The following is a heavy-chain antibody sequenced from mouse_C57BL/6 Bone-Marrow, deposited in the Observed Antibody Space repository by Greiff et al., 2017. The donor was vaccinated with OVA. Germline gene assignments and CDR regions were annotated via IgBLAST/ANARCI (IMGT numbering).Heavy chain of an antibody. CDR3: AITTVVENYAMDY. J-gene: IGHJ4*01. CDR1: GYSITSGYD. D-gene: IGHD1-1*01. Sequence: EVMLVESGPGMVKPSQSLSLTCTVTGYSITSGYDWHWIRHFPGNKLEWMGYISYSGSTNYKPSLKSRISITNDTSKNHFFLKLNSVTTEDTATYYCAITTVVENYAMDYWGQGTSVTVSS. CDR2: ISYSGST. V-gene: IGHV3-1*01.